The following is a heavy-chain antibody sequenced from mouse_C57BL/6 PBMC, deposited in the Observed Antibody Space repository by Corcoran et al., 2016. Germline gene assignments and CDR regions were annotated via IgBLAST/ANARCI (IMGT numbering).Heavy chain of an antibody. J-gene: IGHJ4*01. V-gene: IGHV1-26*01. Sequence: EVQLQQSGPELVKPGASVKISCKASGYTFTDYYMNWVKQSHGKSLEWIGDINPNNGGTSYNQKFKGKATLTVDKSSSTAYMELRSLTSEDSAFYYCARDPSTMVTTMMDYWGQGTSVTVSS. CDR1: GYTFTDYY. D-gene: IGHD2-2*01. CDR3: ARDPSTMVTTMMDY. CDR2: INPNNGGT.